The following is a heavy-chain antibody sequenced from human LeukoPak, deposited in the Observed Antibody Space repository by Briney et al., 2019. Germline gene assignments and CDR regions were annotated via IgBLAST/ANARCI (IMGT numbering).Heavy chain of an antibody. CDR1: GYTFTSYD. CDR3: ARRHGRCSDGSCYYPDY. J-gene: IGHJ4*02. D-gene: IGHD2-15*01. V-gene: IGHV1-8*01. Sequence: ASVKVSCKASGYTFTSYDINWVRQATGQGLEWMGWMNPNSGNTGYAQKFQGRVTMTGNSSITKAYMGLSSLRSEDTAVYYCARRHGRCSDGSCYYPDYWGQGTLVTVSS. CDR2: MNPNSGNT.